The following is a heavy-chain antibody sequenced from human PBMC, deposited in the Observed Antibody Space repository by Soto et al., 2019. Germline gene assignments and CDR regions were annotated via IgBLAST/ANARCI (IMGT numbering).Heavy chain of an antibody. J-gene: IGHJ4*02. CDR2: IKQDGSEK. V-gene: IGHV3-7*01. CDR1: AFNFSTYW. D-gene: IGHD2-2*01. Sequence: EVQLVESGGGLVQPGGSLRLSCAASAFNFSTYWMSWLRQAPGKGLEWVATIKQDGSEKYHVDSVKGRFTISRDNAKESLYLEMNSLRAEDTAVYFCVRGCGRSSCPYYFDYWGQGSLVTVSS. CDR3: VRGCGRSSCPYYFDY.